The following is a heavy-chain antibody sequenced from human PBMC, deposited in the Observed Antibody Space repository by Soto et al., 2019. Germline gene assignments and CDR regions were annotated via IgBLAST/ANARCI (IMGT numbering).Heavy chain of an antibody. CDR2: IKSKTDGGTT. Sequence: PGGSLRLSCAASGFTFSNAWMSWVRQAPGKGLEWVGRIKSKTDGGTTDYAAPVKGRFTTSRDDSKNTLYLQMNSLKTEDTAVYYCTTGRSYDILTGYYQADYWGQGTLVTVSS. D-gene: IGHD3-9*01. CDR1: GFTFSNAW. J-gene: IGHJ4*02. V-gene: IGHV3-15*01. CDR3: TTGRSYDILTGYYQADY.